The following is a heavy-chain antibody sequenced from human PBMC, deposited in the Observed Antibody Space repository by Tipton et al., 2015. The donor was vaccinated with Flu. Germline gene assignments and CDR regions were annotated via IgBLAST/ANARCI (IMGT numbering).Heavy chain of an antibody. Sequence: PGLVKPSETLSLTCAVSGYSITSGYYWGWIRQSPGKGLGWIGSIDGRGSTYYNPSLKSRVTMSVDTSKNQFFLKLRSVTAADTAVYYCARSSDILIPFDPWGQGTLVTVSS. J-gene: IGHJ5*02. CDR2: IDGRGST. CDR3: ARSSDILIPFDP. CDR1: GYSITSGYY. V-gene: IGHV4-38-2*01. D-gene: IGHD3-9*01.